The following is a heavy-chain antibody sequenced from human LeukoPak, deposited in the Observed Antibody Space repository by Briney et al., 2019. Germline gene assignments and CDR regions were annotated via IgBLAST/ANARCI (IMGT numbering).Heavy chain of an antibody. V-gene: IGHV4-34*01. CDR1: GGSFSGYY. Sequence: SETLSLTCAVYGGSFSGYYWSWIRQPPGKGLEWIGEINHSGSTNYNPSLKSRVTISVDTSKNQFSLKLSSVTAADTAVYYCARLNSARDAFDIWGQGTMVTVSS. D-gene: IGHD2-21*01. CDR3: ARLNSARDAFDI. CDR2: INHSGST. J-gene: IGHJ3*02.